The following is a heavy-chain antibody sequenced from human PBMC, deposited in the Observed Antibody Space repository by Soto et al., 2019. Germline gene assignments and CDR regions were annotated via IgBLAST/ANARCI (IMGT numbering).Heavy chain of an antibody. V-gene: IGHV3-23*01. CDR1: GFPFSTYP. CDR2: ISGSGIST. Sequence: PGGSLRLSCAASGFPFSTYPMNWVRQVPGKGLEWVSGISGSGISTFYADSVKGRFTISRDNSKNTVYLQINRLRAEDTALYYCVKLPVTTASYYYFGMDVWGQGTTVTVSS. J-gene: IGHJ6*02. CDR3: VKLPVTTASYYYFGMDV. D-gene: IGHD4-4*01.